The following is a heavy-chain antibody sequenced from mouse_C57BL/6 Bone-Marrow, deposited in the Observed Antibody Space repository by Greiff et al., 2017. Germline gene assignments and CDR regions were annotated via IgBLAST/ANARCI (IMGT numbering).Heavy chain of an antibody. D-gene: IGHD2-4*01. J-gene: IGHJ4*01. V-gene: IGHV1-50*01. CDR3: ARDYDYAMDY. CDR1: GYTFTSYW. CDR2: IDPSDSYT. Sequence: VQLQQPGAELVKPGASVKLSCKASGYTFTSYWMQWVKQRPGQGLEWIGEIDPSDSYTNYNQKFKGKATLTVDTSSSTAYMQLSRLTSEDSAVYYCARDYDYAMDYWGQGTSVTVSS.